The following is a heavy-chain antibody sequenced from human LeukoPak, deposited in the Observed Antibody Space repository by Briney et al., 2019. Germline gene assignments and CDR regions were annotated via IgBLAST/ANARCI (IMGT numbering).Heavy chain of an antibody. V-gene: IGHV4-59*01. Sequence: PSETLSLTCTVSGGSISSYYWSWIRQPPGKGLEWIGYIYYSGSTNYNPSLKSRVTISVDTSKNQFSRKLSSVTAADTAVYYCARYPLERHPYSYMDVWGKGTTVTVSS. J-gene: IGHJ6*03. CDR3: ARYPLERHPYSYMDV. D-gene: IGHD1-1*01. CDR2: IYYSGST. CDR1: GGSISSYY.